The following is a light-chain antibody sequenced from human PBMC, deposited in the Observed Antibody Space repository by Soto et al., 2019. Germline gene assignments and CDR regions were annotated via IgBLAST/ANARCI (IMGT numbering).Light chain of an antibody. V-gene: IGLV1-44*01. Sequence: QSVLTQPPSTSGTPGQRVTISCSGSSSNIGSNTVNWYQQLPGAAPKLLIYSNDQRPSGVPDRLSGSKSGTSASLAFSGLQSEDEADYYCAAWDDSLNVVVFGGGTKLTVL. CDR2: SND. J-gene: IGLJ2*01. CDR1: SSNIGSNT. CDR3: AAWDDSLNVVV.